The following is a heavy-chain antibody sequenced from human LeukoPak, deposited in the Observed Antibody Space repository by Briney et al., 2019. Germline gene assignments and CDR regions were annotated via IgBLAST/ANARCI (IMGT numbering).Heavy chain of an antibody. J-gene: IGHJ6*03. D-gene: IGHD3-10*01. V-gene: IGHV1-2*02. Sequence: GASVKVSCKASGYTFTDNYVNWVRQAPGQGLEWMGWINPNSGATSYAQKFQGRVSMTRDTSITTIYMELYSLTSDDTAVYYCARDKTSYFGPGRGGTNTPSWDHYYYMDVWGEGTTVTVSS. CDR2: INPNSGAT. CDR1: GYTFTDNY. CDR3: ARDKTSYFGPGRGGTNTPSWDHYYYMDV.